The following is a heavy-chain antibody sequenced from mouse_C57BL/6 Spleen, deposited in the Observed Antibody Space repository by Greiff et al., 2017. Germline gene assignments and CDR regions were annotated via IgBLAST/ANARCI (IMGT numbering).Heavy chain of an antibody. Sequence: QVQLQQPGAELVRPGSSVKLSCKASGYTFTSYWMDWVKQRPGQGLEWIGNIYPSDSETHYNQKFKDKATLTVDKSSSTAYMQLSSLTSEDSAVYYCARPYYSNSFFDYWGQGTTLTVSS. CDR2: IYPSDSET. J-gene: IGHJ2*01. CDR1: GYTFTSYW. CDR3: ARPYYSNSFFDY. D-gene: IGHD2-5*01. V-gene: IGHV1-61*01.